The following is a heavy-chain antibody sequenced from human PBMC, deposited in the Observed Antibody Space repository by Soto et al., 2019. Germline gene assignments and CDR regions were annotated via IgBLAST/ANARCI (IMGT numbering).Heavy chain of an antibody. D-gene: IGHD5-12*01. Sequence: SETLSLTCTVSAGSIKSFYWSWIRQPPGKGLEWIGYISDSGSTNYNPSLRSRVTISLDTSRNQFSLKLSSVTAAGTAVYYCARTYSGYYFDYWGQGTLVTVSS. V-gene: IGHV4-59*08. CDR3: ARTYSGYYFDY. CDR2: ISDSGST. J-gene: IGHJ4*02. CDR1: AGSIKSFY.